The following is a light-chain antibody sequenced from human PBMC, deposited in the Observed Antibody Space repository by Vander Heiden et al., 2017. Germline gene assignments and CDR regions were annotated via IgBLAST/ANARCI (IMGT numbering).Light chain of an antibody. CDR1: SSNIGAGH. V-gene: IGLV1-47*01. J-gene: IGLJ2*01. CDR2: GTS. Sequence: QSVLTQPPSASGTPGQRVTIFCSGSSSNIGAGHVHWYQQVPGAAPKVVIYGTSQRPSGVPDRFSGSKSGTSATLAISGLRSDDGADYYCASWDDSLSVVLFGGGTRLTVL. CDR3: ASWDDSLSVVL.